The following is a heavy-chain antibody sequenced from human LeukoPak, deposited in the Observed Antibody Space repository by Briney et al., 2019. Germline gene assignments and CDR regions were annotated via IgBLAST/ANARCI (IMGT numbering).Heavy chain of an antibody. Sequence: SETLSLTCTVSGGSITSYYWSWIRQPPGKGLEWIGYIYYSGSTNYNPSLKSRVTISVETSKNQFSLKLSSVTAADTAVYYCAREGSRHYYDSSGYSRYFQHWGQGTLVTVSS. V-gene: IGHV4-59*01. D-gene: IGHD3-22*01. CDR1: GGSITSYY. CDR3: AREGSRHYYDSSGYSRYFQH. J-gene: IGHJ1*01. CDR2: IYYSGST.